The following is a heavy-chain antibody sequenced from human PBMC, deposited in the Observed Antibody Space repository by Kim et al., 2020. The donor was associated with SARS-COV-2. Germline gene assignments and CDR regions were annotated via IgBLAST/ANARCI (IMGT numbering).Heavy chain of an antibody. V-gene: IGHV5-51*01. CDR1: GYSFVTYY. CDR3: ATQLRCSGGSCYVG. Sequence: GESLKISCKGSGYSFVTYYIAWVRQMPGKGLEWMGIIYPGDSDTRYSPSFQGQVTISADKSTSTAYLQWSSLKASDTAMYYCATQLRCSGGSCYVGWGPGTRVTVSS. J-gene: IGHJ4*02. D-gene: IGHD2-15*01. CDR2: IYPGDSDT.